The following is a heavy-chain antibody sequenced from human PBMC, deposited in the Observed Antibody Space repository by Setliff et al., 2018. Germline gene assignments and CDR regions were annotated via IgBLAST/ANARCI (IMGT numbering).Heavy chain of an antibody. Sequence: PSETLSLTCTVSGGSISSSSYYWGWIRQPPGKGLEWIGSIYYSGSTYYNPPLKSRVTMSVDTSKNQFSLSLNSVTAADTAVYFCARMSGFQYMDVWGKGTTVTVSS. CDR1: GGSISSSSYY. CDR2: IYYSGST. D-gene: IGHD3-3*01. V-gene: IGHV4-39*07. J-gene: IGHJ6*03. CDR3: ARMSGFQYMDV.